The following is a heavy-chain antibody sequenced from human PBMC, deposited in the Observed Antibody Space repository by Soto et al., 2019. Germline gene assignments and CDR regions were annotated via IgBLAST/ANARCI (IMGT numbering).Heavy chain of an antibody. D-gene: IGHD6-13*01. CDR2: IIRDGSST. CDR3: GRGGSGIYGMDI. J-gene: IGHJ6*02. Sequence: EGQLVESGGGLVQPGGSLRLSCAASGFTFSSYWMHWVRQAPGKGLVWISRIIRDGSSTNYADSVKGRFTISRDNAKNTLYLEINSLRAEDTAVYFCGRGGSGIYGMDIWGQGTTVTVSS. CDR1: GFTFSSYW. V-gene: IGHV3-74*01.